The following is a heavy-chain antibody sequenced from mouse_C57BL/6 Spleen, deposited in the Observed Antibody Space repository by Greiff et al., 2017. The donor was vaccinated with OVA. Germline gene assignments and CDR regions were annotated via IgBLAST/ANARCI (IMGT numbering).Heavy chain of an antibody. Sequence: EVKVVESGGGLVQPKGSLKLSCAASGFSFNTYAMNWVRQAPGKGLEWVARIRSKSNNYATYYADSVKDRFTISRDDSESMLYLQMNNLKTEDTAMYYCVRPIYYGDWFAYWGQGTLVTVSA. D-gene: IGHD2-1*01. CDR3: VRPIYYGDWFAY. CDR2: IRSKSNNYAT. J-gene: IGHJ3*01. CDR1: GFSFNTYA. V-gene: IGHV10-1*01.